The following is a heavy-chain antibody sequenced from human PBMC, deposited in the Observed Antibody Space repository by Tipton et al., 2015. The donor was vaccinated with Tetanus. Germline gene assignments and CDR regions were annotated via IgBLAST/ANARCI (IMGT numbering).Heavy chain of an antibody. J-gene: IGHJ4*02. Sequence: SLRLSCAASGFTFSSFWMSWVRQAPGRGLEWVANIKQDGSEKYYVDSVKGRFTISRDNAKNSLYLQMSSLRVEDAAMYYCARESRSKIVGQWGQGALVTVSS. D-gene: IGHD2-21*01. V-gene: IGHV3-7*01. CDR1: GFTFSSFW. CDR2: IKQDGSEK. CDR3: ARESRSKIVGQ.